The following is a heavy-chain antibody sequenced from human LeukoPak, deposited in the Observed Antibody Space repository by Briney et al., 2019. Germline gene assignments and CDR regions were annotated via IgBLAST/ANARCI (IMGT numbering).Heavy chain of an antibody. J-gene: IGHJ4*02. CDR3: ASSRVGATRYFDY. D-gene: IGHD1-26*01. CDR2: IYYSGST. Sequence: SETLSLTCTVSGGSISSYYWSWIRRPPGKGLEWIGYIYYSGSTNYNPSLKSRVTISVDTSKNQFSLKLSSVTAADTAVYYCASSRVGATRYFDYWGQGTLVTVSS. V-gene: IGHV4-59*01. CDR1: GGSISSYY.